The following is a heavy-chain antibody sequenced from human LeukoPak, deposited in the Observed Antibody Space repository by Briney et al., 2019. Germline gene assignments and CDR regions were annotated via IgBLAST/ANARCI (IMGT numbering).Heavy chain of an antibody. CDR3: ARGGWVRGVTSPLGY. Sequence: ASVKVSCKASGYTFTSYGISWVRQAPGQGLEWMGWISAYNGNTNYAQKLQGRVTMTTDTSTSTAYMELRSLRSDDTAVYYCARGGWVRGVTSPLGYWGQGTLVTVPS. D-gene: IGHD3-10*01. CDR2: ISAYNGNT. CDR1: GYTFTSYG. V-gene: IGHV1-18*01. J-gene: IGHJ4*02.